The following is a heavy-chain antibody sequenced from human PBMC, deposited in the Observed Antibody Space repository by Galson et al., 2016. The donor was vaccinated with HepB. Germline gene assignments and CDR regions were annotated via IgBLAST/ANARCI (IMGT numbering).Heavy chain of an antibody. Sequence: SVKISCKASGYTFTSYAIHWVRQAPGQRLEWMGWINPGNGSTTYSQNFPGRVTITSDASASIVSMELRSLRSEDTTVYYRARGMGLGVINPPARFDPWGQGTLVTVSS. CDR1: GYTFTSYA. V-gene: IGHV1-3*01. D-gene: IGHD3-10*01. CDR3: ARGMGLGVINPPARFDP. J-gene: IGHJ5*02. CDR2: INPGNGST.